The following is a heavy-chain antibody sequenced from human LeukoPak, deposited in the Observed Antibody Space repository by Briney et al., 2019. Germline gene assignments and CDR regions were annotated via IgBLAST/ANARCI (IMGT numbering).Heavy chain of an antibody. D-gene: IGHD1-26*01. CDR1: GFIVSSTS. CDR2: LYGGGST. V-gene: IGHV3-53*01. Sequence: GGSLRLSCAASGFIVSSTSMSWVRQAPGKGLEWVSLLYGGGSTYYADSVKGRFTISRDNSKNTLYLQMYSLRAEDTAVYYCARGGSYASFGFDYWGQGTLVTVSS. CDR3: ARGGSYASFGFDY. J-gene: IGHJ4*02.